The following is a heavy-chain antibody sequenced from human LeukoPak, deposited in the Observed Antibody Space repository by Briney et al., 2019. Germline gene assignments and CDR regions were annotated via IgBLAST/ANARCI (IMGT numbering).Heavy chain of an antibody. CDR2: IYYSGST. CDR1: GGSISSYY. V-gene: IGHV4-59*01. Sequence: SETLSLTCTVSGGSISSYYWSWTWQPPGKGLKGIGYIYYSGSTSYSPSLRSRVTISVDTSKNQFSLKLSSVTAADTAVYYCARETSQKGAHYMDVWGKGTTVTISS. CDR3: ARETSQKGAHYMDV. J-gene: IGHJ6*03. D-gene: IGHD3-16*01.